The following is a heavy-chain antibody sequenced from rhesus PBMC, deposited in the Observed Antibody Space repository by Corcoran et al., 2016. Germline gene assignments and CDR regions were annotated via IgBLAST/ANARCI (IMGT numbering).Heavy chain of an antibody. J-gene: IGHJ1*01. D-gene: IGHD1-20*01. V-gene: IGHV4-122*02. CDR2: ITYSGST. CDR1: GGSISSGYYY. Sequence: QVQLQESGPGLVKPSETLSLTCAVSGGSISSGYYYWSWIRQPPGKVLEWIGYITYSGSTHYNPSLKSRVTISRDTSKNQFSLKLSSVTAADTAVYYCARAYSWNTPPGGYFEFWGHGALVTVSS. CDR3: ARAYSWNTPPGGYFEF.